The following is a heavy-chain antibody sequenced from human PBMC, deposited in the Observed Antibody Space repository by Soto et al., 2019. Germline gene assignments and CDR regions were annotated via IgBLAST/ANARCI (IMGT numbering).Heavy chain of an antibody. Sequence: PSETLSLTCTVSGGSISSGGYYWSWIRQHPGKGLEWIGYIYYSGSTYYNPSLKSRVTISVDTSKNQFSLKLSSVTAADTAVYYCARENLDSSGYYYFDYWGQGTLVTVSS. CDR3: ARENLDSSGYYYFDY. CDR2: IYYSGST. D-gene: IGHD3-22*01. CDR1: GGSISSGGYY. J-gene: IGHJ4*02. V-gene: IGHV4-31*03.